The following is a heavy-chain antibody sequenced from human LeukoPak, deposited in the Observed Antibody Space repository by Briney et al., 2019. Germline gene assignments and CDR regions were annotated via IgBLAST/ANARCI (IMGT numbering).Heavy chain of an antibody. CDR1: GFTFSSYG. CDR3: AKASSWYYGSGSYYRDDYYYYGMDV. V-gene: IGHV3-30*18. Sequence: GGSLRRSCAASGFTFSSYGMHWVRQAPGKGLEWVAVISYDGSNKYYADSVKGRFTISRDNSKNTLYLQMNSLRAEDTAVYYCAKASSWYYGSGSYYRDDYYYYGMDVWGQGTTVTVSS. J-gene: IGHJ6*02. CDR2: ISYDGSNK. D-gene: IGHD3-10*01.